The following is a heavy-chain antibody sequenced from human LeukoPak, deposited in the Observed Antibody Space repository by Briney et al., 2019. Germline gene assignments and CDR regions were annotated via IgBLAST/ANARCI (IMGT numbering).Heavy chain of an antibody. CDR2: ISWNSGSI. D-gene: IGHD6-13*01. CDR3: AKGDSSSWYGHWFDP. V-gene: IGHV3-9*03. J-gene: IGHJ5*02. CDR1: GFTFSSYA. Sequence: GGSLRLSCAASGFTFSSYAMHWVRQAPGKGLEWVSGISWNSGSIGYADSVKGRFTISRDNAKNSLYLQMNSLRAEDMALYYCAKGDSSSWYGHWFDPWGQGTLVTVSS.